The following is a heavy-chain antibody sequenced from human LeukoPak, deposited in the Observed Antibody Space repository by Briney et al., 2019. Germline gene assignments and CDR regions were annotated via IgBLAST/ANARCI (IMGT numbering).Heavy chain of an antibody. CDR2: VYTSGIT. J-gene: IGHJ4*02. V-gene: IGHV4-4*07. CDR1: GVSISSYY. D-gene: IGHD6-19*01. CDR3: ARHLSGSSGWEDY. Sequence: SETLSLTCTVSGVSISSYYWSWVRQPAGKGLEWIGRVYTSGITNYNPSLKSRVTISVDTSKNQFSLKLSSVTAADTAVYYCARHLSGSSGWEDYWGQGTLVTVSS.